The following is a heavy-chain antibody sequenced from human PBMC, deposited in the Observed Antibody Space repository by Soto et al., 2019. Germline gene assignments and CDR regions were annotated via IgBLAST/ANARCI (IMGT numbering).Heavy chain of an antibody. V-gene: IGHV1-46*01. J-gene: IGHJ5*02. CDR1: GYIFTAYS. Sequence: QVQLVQSGAEVKKPGASVKVSCKASGYIFTAYSMHWVRQAPGQGLEWMGVVNPSGGSTNYAQKFQGRITMTRDTSTSTVYMDLSSLTSEDTAVYYCARVIPGAEAWFHPWGQGTLVTVSS. CDR3: ARVIPGAEAWFHP. CDR2: VNPSGGST. D-gene: IGHD2-2*01.